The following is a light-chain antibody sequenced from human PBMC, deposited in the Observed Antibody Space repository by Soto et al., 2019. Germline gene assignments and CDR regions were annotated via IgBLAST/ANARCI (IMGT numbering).Light chain of an antibody. CDR1: QSVLYNSNNKNH. CDR2: GAS. Sequence: DFVMTQAPDSLAVSLGERATINCKSSQSVLYNSNNKNHLGWFQQKPGHPPKLLIYGASFRPSGVPDRFSGSGSGTDFTLTISSLQAEDVAVYYCQQYAASPTFGQGTKLEIK. CDR3: QQYAASPT. J-gene: IGKJ2*01. V-gene: IGKV4-1*01.